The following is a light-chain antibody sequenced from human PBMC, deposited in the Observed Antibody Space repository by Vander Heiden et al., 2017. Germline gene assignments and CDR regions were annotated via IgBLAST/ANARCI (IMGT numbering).Light chain of an antibody. CDR1: PSNIGSGYD. J-gene: IGLJ3*02. V-gene: IGLV1-40*01. CDR2: GNR. Sequence: QSVLTQPPSLSGAPGQRVTISCTGSPSNIGSGYDVHWYQQRPGTAHKRLIYGNRQRPSGVSDRFSGSKSGTSASLAITGLQAEDEAEYYCQSYDTSLSGSVFGGGTKLTVL. CDR3: QSYDTSLSGSV.